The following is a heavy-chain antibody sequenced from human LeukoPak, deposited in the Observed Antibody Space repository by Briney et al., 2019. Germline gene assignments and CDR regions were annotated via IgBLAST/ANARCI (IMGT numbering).Heavy chain of an antibody. CDR1: GFTFSSYS. D-gene: IGHD3-9*01. V-gene: IGHV3-21*01. J-gene: IGHJ6*02. CDR3: ARAASERYFDWLLSYYGMDV. Sequence: SGGSLRLSCAASGFTFSSYSMNWVRQAPGKGLEWVSSISGSSYIYYADSVKGRFTISRDNAKNSLYLQMNSLRAEDTAVYYCARAASERYFDWLLSYYGMDVWGQGTTVTVSS. CDR2: ISGSSYI.